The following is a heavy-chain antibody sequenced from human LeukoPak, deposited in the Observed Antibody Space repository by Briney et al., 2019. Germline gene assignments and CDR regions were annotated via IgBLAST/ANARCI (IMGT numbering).Heavy chain of an antibody. V-gene: IGHV4-39*01. J-gene: IGHJ4*02. CDR1: GVSISSTTYY. D-gene: IGHD6-19*01. CDR2: IYYSGTT. Sequence: SEALSLTCTVSGVSISSTTYYWGWVRQPPGKGLEWIGNIYYSGTTYYNPSLRSRVTISVDTSKNQFSLNLSSVTAADTAVYYCARGFQWRDSWGQGTLFTVSS. CDR3: ARGFQWRDS.